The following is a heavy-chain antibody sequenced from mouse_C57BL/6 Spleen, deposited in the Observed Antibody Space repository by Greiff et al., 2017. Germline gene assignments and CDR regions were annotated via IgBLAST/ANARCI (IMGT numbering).Heavy chain of an antibody. CDR3: AKDSTETFFDY. D-gene: IGHD3-2*01. CDR1: GYAFSSSW. Sequence: QVQLQQSGPELVKPGASVKISCKASGYAFSSSWMNWVKQRPGKGLEWIGRIYPGDGDTNYNGKFKGKATLTADKSSSTAYMQLSSLTSEDSAVYFCAKDSTETFFDYWGQGTTLTVSS. CDR2: IYPGDGDT. J-gene: IGHJ2*01. V-gene: IGHV1-82*01.